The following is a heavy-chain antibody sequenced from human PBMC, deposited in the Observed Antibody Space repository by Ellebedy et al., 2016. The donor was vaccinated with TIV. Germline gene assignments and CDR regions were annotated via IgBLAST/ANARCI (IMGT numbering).Heavy chain of an antibody. Sequence: AASVKVSCKASGYTFTSYAMNWVRQAPGQGLAWMGWINTNSGNPTYAQAFTGRIVFSLDTSVSTAYLQISSLRADDSAVYYCARTGIWGNAFDIWGQGTMVTVSS. CDR3: ARTGIWGNAFDI. D-gene: IGHD7-27*01. J-gene: IGHJ3*02. CDR2: INTNSGNP. V-gene: IGHV7-4-1*02. CDR1: GYTFTSYA.